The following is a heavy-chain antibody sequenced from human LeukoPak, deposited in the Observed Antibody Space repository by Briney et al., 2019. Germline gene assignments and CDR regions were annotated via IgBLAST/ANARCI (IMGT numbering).Heavy chain of an antibody. V-gene: IGHV3-23*01. J-gene: IGHJ3*02. D-gene: IGHD4-11*01. Sequence: PGGSLRLSCAASGFTFSNFGMSWVRQDPGKGLEWVSTISRYVDTTHYADSVKGRFTISRDNSKNTLYLQMNTLGAGDTALYYCAKDGYDYTSRDNDGFQIWGQGTMVTVSS. CDR1: GFTFSNFG. CDR3: AKDGYDYTSRDNDGFQI. CDR2: ISRYVDTT.